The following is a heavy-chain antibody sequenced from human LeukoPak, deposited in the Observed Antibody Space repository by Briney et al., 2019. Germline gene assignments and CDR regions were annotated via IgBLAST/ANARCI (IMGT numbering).Heavy chain of an antibody. D-gene: IGHD6-19*01. Sequence: PSETLSLTCTVSGGSINNNNYYWGWIRQPPGKGLEWIGSIYYSGSTYYNPSLESRVTISVDASKNQFSLKLSSVTAADTAVYYCARRWIAVAGPGIDYWGQGTLVTVSS. CDR3: ARRWIAVAGPGIDY. J-gene: IGHJ4*02. CDR2: IYYSGST. CDR1: GGSINNNNYY. V-gene: IGHV4-39*07.